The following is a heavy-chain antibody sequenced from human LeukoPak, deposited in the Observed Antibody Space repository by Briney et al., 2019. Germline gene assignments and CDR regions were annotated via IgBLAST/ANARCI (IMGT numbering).Heavy chain of an antibody. CDR3: ARGSVLGGRDSYGYGSFDP. V-gene: IGHV1-46*01. CDR2: INPSDGSA. D-gene: IGHD5-18*01. J-gene: IGHJ5*02. CDR1: GYTFTLHH. Sequence: ASVTVSCTASGYTFTLHHIHWVRQAAGQGLEWMGVINPSDGSATYAQTFKGRVKMTGDTSTSTVYMELSSLRSEDTAVYYCARGSVLGGRDSYGYGSFDPWGQGTLVTASS.